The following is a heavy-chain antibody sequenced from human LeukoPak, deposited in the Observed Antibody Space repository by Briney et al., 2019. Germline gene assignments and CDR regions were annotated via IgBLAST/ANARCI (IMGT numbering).Heavy chain of an antibody. CDR2: IILIFGTA. CDR1: GGTFSSYA. CDR3: ASYLGGYSGQTFAYYYYGMDV. Sequence: ASVNVSCKASGGTFSSYAISWVRQAPGQGLEWMGGIILIFGTANYAQKFQGRVTITADESTSTAYMELSSLRSEDTAVYYCASYLGGYSGQTFAYYYYGMDVWGQGTTVTVSS. D-gene: IGHD1-26*01. J-gene: IGHJ6*02. V-gene: IGHV1-69*13.